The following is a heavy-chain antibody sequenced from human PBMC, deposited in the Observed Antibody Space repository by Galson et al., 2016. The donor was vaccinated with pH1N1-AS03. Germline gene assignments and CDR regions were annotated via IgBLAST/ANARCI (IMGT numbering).Heavy chain of an antibody. V-gene: IGHV3-7*03. Sequence: FLRLSCAASGFTFSSYWLTWVRQAPGKGLEWVANIKGDGSEKYYADSVKGRFTISRDNAKNSLYLQMNSLRAEDTAVYYCTRDVALVSPGGMAYWGQGTLVTVSS. D-gene: IGHD2-8*01. J-gene: IGHJ4*02. CDR1: GFTFSSYW. CDR2: IKGDGSEK. CDR3: TRDVALVSPGGMAY.